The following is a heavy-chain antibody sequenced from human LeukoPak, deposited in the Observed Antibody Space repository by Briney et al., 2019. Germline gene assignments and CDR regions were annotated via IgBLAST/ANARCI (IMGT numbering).Heavy chain of an antibody. D-gene: IGHD1-26*01. Sequence: SSETLSLTCTVSGGSISSYYWGWIRQPPGKGLEWIGSIYYSGSTYYNPSLKSRVTISVDTSKNQFSLKLSSVTAADTAVYYCATQLGARFDPWGQGTLVTVSS. CDR1: GGSISSYY. J-gene: IGHJ5*02. V-gene: IGHV4-39*01. CDR2: IYYSGST. CDR3: ATQLGARFDP.